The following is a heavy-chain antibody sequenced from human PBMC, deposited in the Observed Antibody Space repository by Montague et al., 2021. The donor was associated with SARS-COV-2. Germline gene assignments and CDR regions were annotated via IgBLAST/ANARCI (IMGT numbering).Heavy chain of an antibody. CDR1: GGSITGYY. CDR2: ISDGGAV. D-gene: IGHD4-23*01. Sequence: SETLSLTCTVSGGSITGYYWRWLRRSPGKGLEWIAYISDGGAVNYNPSLGLRVTISTDTSKTQLSLKVNSVTAADAAVYYCVRDHPYGGPRGAYDIWARGQWSPSLQ. J-gene: IGHJ3*02. V-gene: IGHV4-59*01. CDR3: VRDHPYGGPRGAYDI.